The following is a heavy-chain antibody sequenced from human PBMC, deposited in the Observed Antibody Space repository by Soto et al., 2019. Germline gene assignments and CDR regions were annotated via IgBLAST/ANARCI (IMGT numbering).Heavy chain of an antibody. J-gene: IGHJ4*02. CDR2: IRGETNGGTA. CDR3: TRYYYESSGYYVY. D-gene: IGHD3-22*01. Sequence: QAGGSLRLSCTGSGFNFANYALTWVRQAPGKGLEWVGFIRGETNGGTADYAASLKGRITISRDDSKSIAYLEINSLQTEDTAVYYCTRYYYESSGYYVYWGQGTLVTVP. CDR1: GFNFANYA. V-gene: IGHV3-49*04.